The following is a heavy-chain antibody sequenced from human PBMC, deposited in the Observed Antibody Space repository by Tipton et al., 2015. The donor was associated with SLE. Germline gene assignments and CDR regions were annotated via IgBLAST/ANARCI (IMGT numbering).Heavy chain of an antibody. D-gene: IGHD3-22*01. Sequence: TLSLTCVVSGFSIRSSYWWGWIRQPPGKGLEWIGYIHSSGSTNYNSSLESRVTISIDTSRNHFSLKLSSVTAADTAVYYCARVPRTFYYDYSGHFDYWGPGTLVTVSS. CDR1: GFSIRSSYW. CDR2: IHSSGST. J-gene: IGHJ4*02. CDR3: ARVPRTFYYDYSGHFDY. V-gene: IGHV4-28*03.